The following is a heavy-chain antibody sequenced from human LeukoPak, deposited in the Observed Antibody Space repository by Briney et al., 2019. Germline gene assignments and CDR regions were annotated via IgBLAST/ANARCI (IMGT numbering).Heavy chain of an antibody. V-gene: IGHV6-1*01. CDR1: GDSVSSNSAA. D-gene: IGHD3-22*01. CDR2: TYYRSKWYN. CDR3: AGVNYYDSSGYYYGDWFDP. Sequence: SQTLSLTCAISGDSVSSNSAAWNWIRQSPSRGLEWLGRTYYRSKWYNDYAVSVKSRITINPDTSKNQFSLQLNSVTPEDTAVYYCAGVNYYDSSGYYYGDWFDPWGQGTLVTVSS. J-gene: IGHJ5*02.